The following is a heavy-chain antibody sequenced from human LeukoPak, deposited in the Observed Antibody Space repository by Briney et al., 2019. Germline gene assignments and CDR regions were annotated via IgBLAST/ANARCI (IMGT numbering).Heavy chain of an antibody. CDR2: IYHSGST. Sequence: PSETLSLTCTVAGYSISSGYFWGWIRQPPGKGLEWIGSIYHSGSTYYNPSLKSRVSMSVDTSKNQFSLKLSSVTAADTAVYYCARYKLEGYDFDYWGQGTLVTVSS. J-gene: IGHJ4*02. V-gene: IGHV4-38-2*02. CDR3: ARYKLEGYDFDY. CDR1: GYSISSGYF. D-gene: IGHD5-12*01.